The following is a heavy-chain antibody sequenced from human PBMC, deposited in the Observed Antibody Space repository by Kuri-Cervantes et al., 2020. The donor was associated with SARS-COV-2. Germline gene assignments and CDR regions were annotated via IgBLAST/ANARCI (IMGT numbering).Heavy chain of an antibody. J-gene: IGHJ4*02. CDR2: IYSGGST. CDR1: GFTVSSNY. V-gene: IGHV3-66*02. CDR3: ARGAVEMATIWGIPYYFDY. D-gene: IGHD5-24*01. Sequence: LSLTCAASGFTVSSNYMSWVRQAPGKGLEWVSVIYSGGSTYYADSVKGRFTISRDNSKNTLYLQMNSLRAEDTAVYYCARGAVEMATIWGIPYYFDYWGQGTLVTVSS.